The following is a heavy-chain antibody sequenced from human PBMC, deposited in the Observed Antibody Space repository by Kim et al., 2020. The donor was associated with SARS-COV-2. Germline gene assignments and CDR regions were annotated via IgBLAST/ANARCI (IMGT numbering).Heavy chain of an antibody. J-gene: IGHJ3*02. CDR2: IYYSGST. CDR1: GGSISSYY. Sequence: SETLSLTCTVSGGSISSYYWSWIRQPPGKGLEWIGYIYYSGSTNYNPSLKSRVTISVDTSKNQFSLKLSSVTAADTAVYYCARAGVYYGSGSPGAFDIWGQGTMVTVSS. D-gene: IGHD3-10*01. V-gene: IGHV4-59*01. CDR3: ARAGVYYGSGSPGAFDI.